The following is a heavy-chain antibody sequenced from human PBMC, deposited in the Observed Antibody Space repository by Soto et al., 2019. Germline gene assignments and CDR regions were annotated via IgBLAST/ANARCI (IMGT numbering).Heavy chain of an antibody. CDR1: GGSISSGGYY. V-gene: IGHV4-31*03. CDR2: IYYSGST. Sequence: PSETLSLTCTVSGGSISSGGYYWSWIRQHPGKGLEWIGYIYYSGSTYYNPSLKSRVTISVDTSKNQFSLKLSSVTAADTAVYYCARAREDYVWGSYRESVYYFDPWGQGTLVTVSS. D-gene: IGHD3-16*02. J-gene: IGHJ4*02. CDR3: ARAREDYVWGSYRESVYYFDP.